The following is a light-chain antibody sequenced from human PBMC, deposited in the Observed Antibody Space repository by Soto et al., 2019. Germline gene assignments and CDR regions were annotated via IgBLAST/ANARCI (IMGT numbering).Light chain of an antibody. CDR2: GNS. CDR3: QSYDSSLSAWG. J-gene: IGLJ3*02. CDR1: SSNIGAGYD. Sequence: QSVLTQPPSVSGAPGQRVTISCTESSSNIGAGYDVHWYQQLPGTAPKLLIYGNSNRPSGVPDRFSGSKSGTSASLAITGLQAEDEADYSCQSYDSSLSAWGFGGGTKLTGL. V-gene: IGLV1-40*01.